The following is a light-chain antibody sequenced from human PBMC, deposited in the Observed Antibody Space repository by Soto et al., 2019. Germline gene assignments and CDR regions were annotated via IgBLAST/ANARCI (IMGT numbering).Light chain of an antibody. CDR2: DTS. Sequence: EIVMTQSPATLSVSPGERATLSCRASHSVNSNLAWYQQKPGQAPRLLIYDTSTRATGIPARFGGSGSGTEYTLTSGGLQYQDFAVYYCEQYNNWPPFTCGQGTKLEIK. CDR1: HSVNSN. V-gene: IGKV3-15*01. J-gene: IGKJ2*01. CDR3: EQYNNWPPFT.